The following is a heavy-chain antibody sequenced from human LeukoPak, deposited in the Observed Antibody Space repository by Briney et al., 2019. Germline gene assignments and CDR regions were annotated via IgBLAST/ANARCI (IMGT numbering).Heavy chain of an antibody. CDR2: INHSGST. J-gene: IGHJ4*02. V-gene: IGHV4-34*01. D-gene: IGHD6-19*01. CDR3: ARESPPGGDSSGWYQ. CDR1: GGSFSGYY. Sequence: PSETLSLTCAVYGGSFSGYYWSWIRQPPGKGLEWIGEINHSGSTNYNPSLKSRVTISVDTSKNQFSLKLSSVTAADTAVYYCARESPPGGDSSGWYQWGQGTLVTVSS.